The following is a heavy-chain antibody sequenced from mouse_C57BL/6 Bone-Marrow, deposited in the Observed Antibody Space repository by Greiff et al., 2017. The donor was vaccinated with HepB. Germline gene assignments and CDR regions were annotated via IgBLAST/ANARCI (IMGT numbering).Heavy chain of an antibody. CDR2: IDPETGGT. J-gene: IGHJ2*01. CDR1: GYTFTDYE. Sequence: VQLVESGAELVRPGASVTLSCKASGYTFTDYEMHWVKQTPVHGLEWIGAIDPETGGTAYNQKFKGKAILTADKSSSTAYMELRSLTSEDSAVYYCTRDRDYGSRYFDYWGQGTTLTVSS. D-gene: IGHD1-1*01. CDR3: TRDRDYGSRYFDY. V-gene: IGHV1-15*01.